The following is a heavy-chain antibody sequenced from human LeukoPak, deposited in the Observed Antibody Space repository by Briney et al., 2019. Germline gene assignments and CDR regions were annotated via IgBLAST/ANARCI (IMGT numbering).Heavy chain of an antibody. Sequence: PSETLSLTCTVSGGSISSYYWSRIRQPPGKGLEWIGYIYYSGSTNYNPSLKSRVTISVDTSKNQFSLKLSSVTAADTAVYYCARDRSSGPMDVWGKGTTVTVSS. CDR1: GGSISSYY. D-gene: IGHD3-10*01. J-gene: IGHJ6*04. CDR2: IYYSGST. CDR3: ARDRSSGPMDV. V-gene: IGHV4-59*01.